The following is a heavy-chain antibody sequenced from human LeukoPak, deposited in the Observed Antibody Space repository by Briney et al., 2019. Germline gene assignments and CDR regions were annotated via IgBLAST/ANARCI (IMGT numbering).Heavy chain of an antibody. V-gene: IGHV3-7*01. Sequence: PGGSLRLSCAASGFTFSSYGMHWVRQAPGKGLEWVANIQQDGSEKYYVDSVKGRFTISRDNAKNSLYLQMNSLRAEDTAVYYCARDKIVGATHFDYWGQGTLVTVSS. CDR1: GFTFSSYG. D-gene: IGHD1-26*01. CDR3: ARDKIVGATHFDY. CDR2: IQQDGSEK. J-gene: IGHJ4*02.